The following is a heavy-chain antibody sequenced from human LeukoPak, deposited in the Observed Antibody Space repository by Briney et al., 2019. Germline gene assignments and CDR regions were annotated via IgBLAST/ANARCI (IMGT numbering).Heavy chain of an antibody. V-gene: IGHV1-69*05. CDR3: AGFFYDNSGDAFDL. J-gene: IGHJ3*01. Sequence: SVKVCCNSSGGSFTFTSYAISWVRQAPGQGLEWMGGLIPVYGKENYAEKFQGRVTITTDESTRTVYLELSSLRAEDSAVYYCAGFFYDNSGDAFDLWGQGTMVTVSS. CDR1: GGSFTFTSYA. D-gene: IGHD3-22*01. CDR2: LIPVYGKE.